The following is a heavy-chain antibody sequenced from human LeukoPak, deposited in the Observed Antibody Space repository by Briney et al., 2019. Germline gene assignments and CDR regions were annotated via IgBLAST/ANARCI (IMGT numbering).Heavy chain of an antibody. V-gene: IGHV4-39*07. CDR3: ARVIGDYVPYFDY. CDR1: GGSISSKSYY. J-gene: IGHJ4*02. Sequence: SETLSLTCTVSGGSISSKSYYWGWIRQPPGKGLEWIGSIYYSGSTYYNPSLKSRVTISLDTSKNQFSLKLNSVTAADTAVYYCARVIGDYVPYFDYWGQGTLVTVSS. D-gene: IGHD4-17*01. CDR2: IYYSGST.